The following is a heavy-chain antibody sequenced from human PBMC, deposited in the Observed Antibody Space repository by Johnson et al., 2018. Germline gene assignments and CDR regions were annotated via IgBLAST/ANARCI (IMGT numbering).Heavy chain of an antibody. CDR3: AKREGYSGYDYYYYYMDV. CDR1: GFTFSSYW. D-gene: IGHD5-12*01. J-gene: IGHJ6*03. Sequence: QVQLVQSGGGVVQPWRSLRLSCAASGFTFSSYWMSWVRQAPGKGLEWVAVISYDGSNKYYADSVKGRFTISRDNSKNTLYLQMNSLRAEDTAVYYCAKREGYSGYDYYYYYMDVWGKGTTVTVSS. CDR2: ISYDGSNK. V-gene: IGHV3-30*18.